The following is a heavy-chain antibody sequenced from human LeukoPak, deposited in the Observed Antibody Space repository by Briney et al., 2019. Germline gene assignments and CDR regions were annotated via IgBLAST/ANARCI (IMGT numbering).Heavy chain of an antibody. D-gene: IGHD7-27*01. CDR2: IYYSGTT. CDR3: AREGWGYYFDF. V-gene: IGHV4-59*01. Sequence: RTSETLSLTCTVSGGSISSYYWSWIRQPPGKGLEWIGYIYYSGTTNYNPSLKSRVTISVDTSKNQFSLKLSSVTAADTAVYYCAREGWGYYFDFWGQGTLVTVSS. CDR1: GGSISSYY. J-gene: IGHJ4*02.